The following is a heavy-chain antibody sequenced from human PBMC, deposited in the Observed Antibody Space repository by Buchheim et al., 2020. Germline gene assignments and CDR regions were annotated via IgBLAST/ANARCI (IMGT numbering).Heavy chain of an antibody. Sequence: EVQLVETGGGLVQPGRSLRLSCVASGFTFPDYAIHRVRQAPGKAPVWLSGVASRSPRIDYTNSVKGRFTISRDNAQRSLFLQKDSLRPEDTALYYCAKGTATYSGGWGDFFDSGGQG. CDR2: VASRSPRI. CDR1: GFTFPDYA. D-gene: IGHD5-12*01. V-gene: IGHV3-9*01. J-gene: IGHJ4*02. CDR3: AKGTATYSGGWGDFFDS.